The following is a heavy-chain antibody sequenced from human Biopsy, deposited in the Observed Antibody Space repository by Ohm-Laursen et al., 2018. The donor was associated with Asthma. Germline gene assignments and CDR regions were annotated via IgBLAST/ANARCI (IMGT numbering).Heavy chain of an antibody. J-gene: IGHJ4*02. Sequence: SLRLSCAASGFTFGNFWMSWGRQTPGKGLEWVATINGDGSQKSYVDSVTGRFTISRDNFKNSLHLEMNSLRAEDTAVYYCAKDIGSREDYWGQGTLVTVSS. D-gene: IGHD5-24*01. CDR2: INGDGSQK. CDR1: GFTFGNFW. CDR3: AKDIGSREDY. V-gene: IGHV3-7*03.